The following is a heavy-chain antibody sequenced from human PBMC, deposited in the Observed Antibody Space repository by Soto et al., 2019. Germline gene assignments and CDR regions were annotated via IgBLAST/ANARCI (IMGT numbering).Heavy chain of an antibody. CDR2: INRDGREK. CDR3: TRAPEGSGSYYYFDF. D-gene: IGHD3-22*01. CDR1: GFTFSSFG. J-gene: IGHJ4*02. Sequence: PGGSLRLSCTASGFTFSSFGMAWVRQAPGKGLQWVANINRDGREKYYVDSLKGRFTISRDNADNSLHLQLNSLRDEDTAVYYCTRAPEGSGSYYYFDFWGRGTLVTVSS. V-gene: IGHV3-7*03.